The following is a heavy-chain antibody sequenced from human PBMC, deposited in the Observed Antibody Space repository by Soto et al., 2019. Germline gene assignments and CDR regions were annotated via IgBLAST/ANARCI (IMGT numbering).Heavy chain of an antibody. CDR1: GDSVSIKSAA. CDR3: ARDPAYSLDY. J-gene: IGHJ4*02. D-gene: IGHD2-21*01. V-gene: IGHV6-1*01. Sequence: SQTLSLTCAISGDSVSIKSAAWNWIRQSPSRGLEWLGRTYYRSKWYYDYADSVKSRITINSDTSKNQFSLQLNSVTPEDTAVYYCARDPAYSLDYWGQGTLVTVSS. CDR2: TYYRSKWYY.